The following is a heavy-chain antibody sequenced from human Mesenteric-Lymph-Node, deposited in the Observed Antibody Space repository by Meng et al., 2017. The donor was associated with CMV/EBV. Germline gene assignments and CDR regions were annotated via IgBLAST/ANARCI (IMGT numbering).Heavy chain of an antibody. Sequence: SETLSLTCTVSGVSINSGSYYWTWIRQPPGKGLEWIGYISYSGSTNYNPSLKSRVTMSVDTSKNHFSLKLNSVIAADTAVYYCARAAPQSSSWSPYYYYGMDVWGQGTTVTVS. CDR1: GVSINSGSYY. J-gene: IGHJ6*02. D-gene: IGHD6-13*01. V-gene: IGHV4-61*03. CDR2: ISYSGST. CDR3: ARAAPQSSSWSPYYYYGMDV.